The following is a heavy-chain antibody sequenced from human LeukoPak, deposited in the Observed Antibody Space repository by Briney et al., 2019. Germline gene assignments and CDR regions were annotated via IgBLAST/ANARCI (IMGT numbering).Heavy chain of an antibody. CDR2: ISYDGSNK. D-gene: IGHD2-15*01. CDR1: GFTFSSYG. V-gene: IGHV3-30*18. Sequence: GRSLRLSCAASGFTFSSYGMHWVRQAPGKGLEWVAVISYDGSNKYYADSVKGRFTISRDNSKNTLYLQMNSLRAEDTAVYYCAKDRGYCSGGSCYYYYGMDVWGQGTTVTVSS. CDR3: AKDRGYCSGGSCYYYYGMDV. J-gene: IGHJ6*02.